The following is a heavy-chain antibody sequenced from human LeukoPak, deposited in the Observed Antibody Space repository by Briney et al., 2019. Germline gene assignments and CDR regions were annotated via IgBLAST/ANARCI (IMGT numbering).Heavy chain of an antibody. D-gene: IGHD6-19*01. V-gene: IGHV3-11*06. CDR1: GFTFSDYY. CDR3: ARDGYSSGWYI. Sequence: GGSLRLSCAASGFTFSDYYMSWIRQAPGKGLEWVSYIGGSGSYTNYADSVKGRFTISRDNAKNSLYLQMNSLRAEDTAVYYCARDGYSSGWYIWGQGTMATVSS. J-gene: IGHJ3*02. CDR2: IGGSGSYT.